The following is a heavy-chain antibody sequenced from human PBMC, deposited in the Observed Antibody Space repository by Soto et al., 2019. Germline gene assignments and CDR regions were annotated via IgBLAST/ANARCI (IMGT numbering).Heavy chain of an antibody. V-gene: IGHV1-18*01. CDR1: RYTFTNFG. Sequence: QVQLVQSGAEVKKPGASVKVSCKASRYTFTNFGISWVRQAPGQGLAWMGWISPYNRNPNYAQKLQGRGTMTTDTSTSTAYMELRSLRSDDTAVYYCARDTGSHQDYWGQGTLVTVSS. J-gene: IGHJ4*02. D-gene: IGHD2-15*01. CDR3: ARDTGSHQDY. CDR2: ISPYNRNP.